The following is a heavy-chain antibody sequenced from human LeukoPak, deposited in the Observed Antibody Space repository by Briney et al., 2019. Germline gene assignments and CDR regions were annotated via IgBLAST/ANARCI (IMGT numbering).Heavy chain of an antibody. V-gene: IGHV3-23*01. D-gene: IGHD2-2*01. Sequence: PGGSLRLSCAASEFAFSSYAMSWVRQAPGKGLEWVSAISGSGGSTCYADSVKGRFTISRDNSKNTLYLQMNSLRAEDTAVYYCAKCGSTRCYVVNYFDYWGQGTLVTVSP. J-gene: IGHJ4*02. CDR2: ISGSGGST. CDR3: AKCGSTRCYVVNYFDY. CDR1: EFAFSSYA.